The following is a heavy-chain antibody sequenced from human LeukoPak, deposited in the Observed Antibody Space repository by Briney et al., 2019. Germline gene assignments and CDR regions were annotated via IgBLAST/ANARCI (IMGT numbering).Heavy chain of an antibody. D-gene: IGHD6-13*01. CDR2: INWNGGST. J-gene: IGHJ5*02. CDR1: GFTFDDYG. Sequence: GGSLRLSCAASGFTFDDYGMSWVRQAPGKGLEWVSGINWNGGSTGYADSVKGRFTISRDNAKNSLYLQMNSLRAEDTALYYCGRVSGSSWFGNWFDPWGQGTLVTVSS. CDR3: GRVSGSSWFGNWFDP. V-gene: IGHV3-20*04.